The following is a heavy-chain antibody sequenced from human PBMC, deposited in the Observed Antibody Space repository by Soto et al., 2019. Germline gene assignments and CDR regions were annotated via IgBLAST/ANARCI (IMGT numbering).Heavy chain of an antibody. CDR2: INHSGST. J-gene: IGHJ4*02. V-gene: IGHV4-34*01. D-gene: IGHD2-15*01. Sequence: WHTLSLTCAVYGGSFMGYYWSWIRQNTGKGLEWIGEINHSGSTNYNPSLKSRVTISVDTSKNQFSLKLSSVTAADTAVYYWARGEGGSWTDKTYDFDDGGQGTLGT. CDR3: ARGEGGSWTDKTYDFDD. CDR1: GGSFMGYY.